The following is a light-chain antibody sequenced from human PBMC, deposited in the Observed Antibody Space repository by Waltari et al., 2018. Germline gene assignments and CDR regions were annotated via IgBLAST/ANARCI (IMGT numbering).Light chain of an antibody. J-gene: IGKJ1*01. CDR3: QQYHNWWT. CDR1: QSVNSH. Sequence: IVMTQSPATLSVSPGERATLSCRASQSVNSHLAWFQQKPGQAPRLLMYHASTGATGVPARFSGSGSGTEFTLTISSLQSEDFAVYYCQQYHNWWTFGQGTKVEIK. CDR2: HAS. V-gene: IGKV3-15*01.